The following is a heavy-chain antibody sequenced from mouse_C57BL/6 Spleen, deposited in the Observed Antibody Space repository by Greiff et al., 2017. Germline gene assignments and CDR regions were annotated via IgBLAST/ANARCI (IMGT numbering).Heavy chain of an antibody. CDR3: TELGMDLYFDY. J-gene: IGHJ2*01. CDR2: IRLKSDNYAT. D-gene: IGHD4-1*01. Sequence: EVQGVESGGGLVQPGGSMKLSCVASGFTFSNYWMNWVRQSPETGLEWVAQIRLKSDNYATHYAESVKGRFTISRDDSKSSVYLQMNNLRAEDTGIYYCTELGMDLYFDYWGQGTTLTVSS. CDR1: GFTFSNYW. V-gene: IGHV6-3*01.